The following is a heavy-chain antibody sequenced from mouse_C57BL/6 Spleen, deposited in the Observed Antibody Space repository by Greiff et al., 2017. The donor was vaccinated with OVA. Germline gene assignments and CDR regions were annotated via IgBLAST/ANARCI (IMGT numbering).Heavy chain of an antibody. CDR2: INPYNGGT. V-gene: IGHV1-19*01. J-gene: IGHJ4*01. CDR1: GYTFTDYY. CDR3: ARSSNRAMDY. D-gene: IGHD2-5*01. Sequence: EVQLQQSGPVLVKPGASVKMSCKASGYTFTDYYMNWVKQSHGKSLEWIGVINPYNGGTSYNQKFKGKATLTVDKSSSTAYMELNSLTSEDSAVYYCARSSNRAMDYWGQGTSGTVSS.